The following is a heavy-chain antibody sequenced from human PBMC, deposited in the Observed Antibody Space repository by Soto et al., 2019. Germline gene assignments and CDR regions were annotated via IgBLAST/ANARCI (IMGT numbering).Heavy chain of an antibody. CDR1: GASIRSYY. CDR3: AKSAGQPGVFSAYNGVDV. CDR2: VYTSDYT. D-gene: IGHD2-2*02. V-gene: IGHV4-59*03. Sequence: SETLSLTCSVSGASIRSYYWHWIRQPPGKGLEWIGYVYTSDYTRYSSSLKSRVTISVDTSKSQFYLRLNSVTAADTAVYYCAKSAGQPGVFSAYNGVDVWSPGMTVSVPS. J-gene: IGHJ6*02.